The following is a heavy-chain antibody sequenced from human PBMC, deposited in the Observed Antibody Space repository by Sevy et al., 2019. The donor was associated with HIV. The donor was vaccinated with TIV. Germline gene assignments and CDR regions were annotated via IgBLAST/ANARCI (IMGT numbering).Heavy chain of an antibody. CDR3: ATEIEIEVHDAFDI. D-gene: IGHD3-10*01. Sequence: ASVKVSCKASGGTFSSYAITWVRQAPGQGLEWMGKIIPIFGPANYAQKFQGRVTITADESTSTAYMELRSLRSEDTAVYYCATEIEIEVHDAFDIWGQGTMVTVSS. CDR2: IIPIFGPA. V-gene: IGHV1-69*13. J-gene: IGHJ3*02. CDR1: GGTFSSYA.